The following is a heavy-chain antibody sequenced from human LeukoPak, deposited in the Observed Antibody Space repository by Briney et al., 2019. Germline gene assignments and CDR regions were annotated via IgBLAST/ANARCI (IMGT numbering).Heavy chain of an antibody. CDR1: GFTVSSKY. D-gene: IGHD2-2*01. Sequence: GSLRLSCAASGFTVSSKYMSSVRQAPGKGLGWVSVIYSGVSTYYADSATGGFTISCDNSNKTQYLQMKSLRAEHTAAYCSARGCSSASCYGFDYWGQGTLVTVSS. V-gene: IGHV3-53*01. CDR3: ARGCSSASCYGFDY. J-gene: IGHJ4*02. CDR2: IYSGVST.